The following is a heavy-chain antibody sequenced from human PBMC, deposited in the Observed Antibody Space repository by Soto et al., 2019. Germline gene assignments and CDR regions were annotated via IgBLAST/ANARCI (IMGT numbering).Heavy chain of an antibody. J-gene: IGHJ4*02. V-gene: IGHV4-59*01. Sequence: TSETLSLTCTVSGGSISSYYWNWIRQPPGKGLKWIGYIYYTGSTNYNPSLKSRVTISVDTSKNQFSLKLRSVTAADTAVYYCARTDLRLGELSPLDYWGQGTLVTVSS. CDR3: ARTDLRLGELSPLDY. D-gene: IGHD3-16*02. CDR2: IYYTGST. CDR1: GGSISSYY.